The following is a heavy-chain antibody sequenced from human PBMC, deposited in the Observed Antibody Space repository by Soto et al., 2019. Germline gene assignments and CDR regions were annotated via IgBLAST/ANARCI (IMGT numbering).Heavy chain of an antibody. CDR3: AREVLGSGVDY. Sequence: EVQLVESGGGLVQPGGSLRLSCAASGFTFSSYSMNWVRQAPGKGLEWVSYISSSSSTIYYADSVKGRFTISRDNAKNSLYLQMNSLRAKDTAVYYCAREVLGSGVDYWGQGTLVTVSS. J-gene: IGHJ4*02. CDR2: ISSSSSTI. V-gene: IGHV3-48*01. CDR1: GFTFSSYS. D-gene: IGHD3-10*01.